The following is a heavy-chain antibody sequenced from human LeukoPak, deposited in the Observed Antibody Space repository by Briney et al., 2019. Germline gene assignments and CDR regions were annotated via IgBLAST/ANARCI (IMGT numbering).Heavy chain of an antibody. CDR3: ARERVTSRWLAPLIDY. Sequence: ASVKVSCKASGYTFTSYGISWVRQAPGQGLEWMGLISAYNDNTNYAQKLQGRVTRTTDTSTSTAYMELRRLRSDDTAVYYCARERVTSRWLAPLIDYWGQGTLVTVSS. V-gene: IGHV1-18*04. D-gene: IGHD5-24*01. CDR2: ISAYNDNT. J-gene: IGHJ4*02. CDR1: GYTFTSYG.